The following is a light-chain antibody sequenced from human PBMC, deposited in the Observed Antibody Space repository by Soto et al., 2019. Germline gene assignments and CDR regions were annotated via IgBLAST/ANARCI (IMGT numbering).Light chain of an antibody. CDR3: YSATDNIRV. CDR2: KDS. CDR1: VLAKTY. J-gene: IGLJ3*02. Sequence: SYELSQPSSVSASPGQTARITCLGDVLAKTYARWFQQKPGQAPVLVIYKDSERPSGIPERFSGSSSGTTVTLTISGAQVEDEADYYCYSATDNIRVFGGGTKVTVL. V-gene: IGLV3-27*01.